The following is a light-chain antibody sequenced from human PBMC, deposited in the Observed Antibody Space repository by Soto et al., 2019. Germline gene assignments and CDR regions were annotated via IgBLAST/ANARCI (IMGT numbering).Light chain of an antibody. CDR2: DAP. CDR3: QQRSNWPLT. V-gene: IGKV3-11*01. Sequence: EIVLTQSPATLSLSPGERATLSCRASQDIKIYLVWYQQKPGQGPRLLIYDAPNRATGIPARFSGSGSGTDFILTISSLESEDFAVYYCQQRSNWPLTFGGGTKVEIK. CDR1: QDIKIY. J-gene: IGKJ4*01.